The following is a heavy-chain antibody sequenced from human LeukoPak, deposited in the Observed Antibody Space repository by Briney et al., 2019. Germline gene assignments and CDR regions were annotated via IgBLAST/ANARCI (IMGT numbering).Heavy chain of an antibody. CDR3: AKGAQYDFWSGYTLEYFDV. D-gene: IGHD3/OR15-3a*01. CDR1: GFSNHA. J-gene: IGHJ4*02. Sequence: GGSLRLSCAASGFSNHAMNWLRQAPWKGLEWVSFISGSGTSTHYADSLKGRFTISRDNSNNTVFLQMNSLRAEDTATYYCAKGAQYDFWSGYTLEYFDVWGKGTLVTVSS. V-gene: IGHV3-23*01. CDR2: ISGSGTST.